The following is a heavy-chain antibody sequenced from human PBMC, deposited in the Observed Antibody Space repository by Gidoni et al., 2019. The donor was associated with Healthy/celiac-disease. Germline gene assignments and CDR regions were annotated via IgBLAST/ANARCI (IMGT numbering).Heavy chain of an antibody. D-gene: IGHD3-22*01. V-gene: IGHV1-69*01. CDR2: IIPIFGTA. Sequence: GIIPIFGTANYAQKFQGRVTITADESTSTAYMELSSLRSEDTAVYYCASRGYYDSSGYYWEEPFDYWGQGTLVTVSS. CDR3: ASRGYYDSSGYYWEEPFDY. J-gene: IGHJ4*02.